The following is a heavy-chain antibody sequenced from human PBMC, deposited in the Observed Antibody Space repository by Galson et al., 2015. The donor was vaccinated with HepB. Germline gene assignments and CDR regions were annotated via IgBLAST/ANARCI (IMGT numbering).Heavy chain of an antibody. CDR1: GYTFTTYG. J-gene: IGHJ4*02. CDR2: ISTYTGNT. V-gene: IGHV1-18*04. CDR3: ARERGNSYDTIGYLY. Sequence: SVKVSCKASGYTFTTYGVSWVRQAPGQGLEWMGWISTYTGNTNYAQKFRGRLTMTTDTSTSTAYMELRSLRSDDTAVYYCARERGNSYDTIGYLYWGQGTLVTVSS. D-gene: IGHD3-22*01.